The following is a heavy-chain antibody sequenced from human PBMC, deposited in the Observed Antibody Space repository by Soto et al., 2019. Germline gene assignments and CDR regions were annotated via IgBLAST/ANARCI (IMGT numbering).Heavy chain of an antibody. CDR3: ARVLEYSSSVDY. J-gene: IGHJ4*02. CDR2: ISSSSSYK. CDR1: GFTFSSYS. Sequence: GGSLRLSCAASGFTFSSYSMNWVRQAPGKGLEWVSSISSSSSYKYYADSVKGRFTISRDNAKNSLYLQMNSLRGEDTAVYYCARVLEYSSSVDYWGQGTLVTVSS. V-gene: IGHV3-21*01. D-gene: IGHD6-6*01.